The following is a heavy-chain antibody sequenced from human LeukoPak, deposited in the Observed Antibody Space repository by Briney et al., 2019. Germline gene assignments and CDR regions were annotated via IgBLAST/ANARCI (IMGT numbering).Heavy chain of an antibody. CDR1: GGSISFGSYY. D-gene: IGHD3-16*02. CDR3: ARARVIPASFDD. Sequence: PSETLSLTCTVSGGSISFGSYYWTWIRQPAGKGLEWLGRIYTSGRTYYNPSLRSRVTISMDTSMNQFYLRLNSVTAADTAVYYCARARVIPASFDDWGQGTLVTVSS. V-gene: IGHV4-61*02. CDR2: IYTSGRT. J-gene: IGHJ4*02.